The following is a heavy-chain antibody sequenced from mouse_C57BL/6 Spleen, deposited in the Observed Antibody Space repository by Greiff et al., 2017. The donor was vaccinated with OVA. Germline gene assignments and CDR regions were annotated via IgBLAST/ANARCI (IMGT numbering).Heavy chain of an antibody. CDR3: ARSVEDYFDY. V-gene: IGHV1-19*01. CDR2: INPYNGGT. CDR1: GYTFTDYY. D-gene: IGHD1-1*01. Sequence: EVQLQQSGPVLVKPGASVKMSCKASGYTFTDYYMNWVKQSHGKSLEWIGVINPYNGGTSYNQKFKGKATLTVDKSSSTAYMELNSLTSEDSAVYYCARSVEDYFDYWGQGTTLTVSS. J-gene: IGHJ2*01.